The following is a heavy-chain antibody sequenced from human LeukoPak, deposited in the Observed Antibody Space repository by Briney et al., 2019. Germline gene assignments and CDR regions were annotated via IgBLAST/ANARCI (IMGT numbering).Heavy chain of an antibody. J-gene: IGHJ6*03. CDR2: INHSGST. V-gene: IGHV4-34*01. Sequence: SETLSLTCAVYGESFSGYYWSWIRQPPGKGLEWIGEINHSGSTNYNPSLKSRVTISVDTSKNQFSLKLSSVTAADTAVYYCARNAPRITIFGVVIRGREDYYYYYMDVWGKGTTVTVSS. CDR3: ARNAPRITIFGVVIRGREDYYYYYMDV. CDR1: GESFSGYY. D-gene: IGHD3-3*01.